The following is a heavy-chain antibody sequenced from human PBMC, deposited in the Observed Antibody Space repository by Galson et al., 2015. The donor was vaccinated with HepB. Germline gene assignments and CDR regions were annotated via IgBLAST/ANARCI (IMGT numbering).Heavy chain of an antibody. CDR1: GGSISSSSYY. J-gene: IGHJ5*02. CDR3: ARHSLVPHYYYDSSGYYFIPKVNWFDP. V-gene: IGHV4-39*01. D-gene: IGHD3-22*01. Sequence: ETLSLTCTVSGGSISSSSYYWGWIRQPPGKGLEWIGSIYYSGSTYYNPSLKSRVTISVDTSKNQFSLKLSSVTAADTAVYYCARHSLVPHYYYDSSGYYFIPKVNWFDPWGQGTLVTVSS. CDR2: IYYSGST.